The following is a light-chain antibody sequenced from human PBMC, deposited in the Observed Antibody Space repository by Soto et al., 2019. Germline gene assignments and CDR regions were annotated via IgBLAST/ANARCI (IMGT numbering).Light chain of an antibody. CDR1: SSDVGSYNS. V-gene: IGLV2-23*01. Sequence: QSALTQPASVSGSPGQSIAISCTGTSSDVGSYNSVSWYQQHPGKAPKLMIYEGSKRPSGVSDRFSGSKSGNTASLTISGLQAEDEADYYCGSYAGNPYVFGTGTKLTVL. CDR2: EGS. J-gene: IGLJ1*01. CDR3: GSYAGNPYV.